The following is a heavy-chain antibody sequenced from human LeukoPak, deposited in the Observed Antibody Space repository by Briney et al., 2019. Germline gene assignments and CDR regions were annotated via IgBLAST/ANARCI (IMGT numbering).Heavy chain of an antibody. CDR1: GFTFSRYS. D-gene: IGHD2-21*02. J-gene: IGHJ3*02. V-gene: IGHV3-21*01. CDR3: ASRNQYCGGDCFWAFDI. Sequence: PGGAPRLSCGASGFTFSRYSMKRVRPAPGEGLGWGSSVSSSGSYIYYADSVKGRFTISRDNAKNSLYLQMNSLRAEDTAVYYCASRNQYCGGDCFWAFDIWGRGTMVTVSS. CDR2: VSSSGSYI.